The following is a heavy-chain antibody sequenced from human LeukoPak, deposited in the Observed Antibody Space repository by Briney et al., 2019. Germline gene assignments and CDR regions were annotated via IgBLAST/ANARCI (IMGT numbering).Heavy chain of an antibody. J-gene: IGHJ4*02. D-gene: IGHD4-17*01. CDR2: INPYNGNR. CDR3: AREIYGRFDY. CDR1: GYTFTSYG. Sequence: GASVKVSCKASGYTFTSYGISWVRQAPGQGLGCMGWINPYNGNRNYAQKFQGRVTMTTDTSTSTAYMELRSMRSDDTAVYYCAREIYGRFDYWGQGALVTVSS. V-gene: IGHV1-18*01.